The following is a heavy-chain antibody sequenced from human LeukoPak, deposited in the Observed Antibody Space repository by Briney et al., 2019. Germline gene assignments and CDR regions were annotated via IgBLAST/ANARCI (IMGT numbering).Heavy chain of an antibody. CDR2: ISNSGEST. J-gene: IGHJ4*02. V-gene: IGHV3-23*01. CDR1: GFTFSSYA. CDR3: AKDDEQWLVRSLDY. Sequence: GGSLRLSCAASGFTFSSYAMSWVRQAPGKGLEWVSGISNSGESTYYADSAKGRFTVSRDNSKSTLYLQMNSLRAEDTAVYYCAKDDEQWLVRSLDYWGQGTLVTVSS. D-gene: IGHD6-19*01.